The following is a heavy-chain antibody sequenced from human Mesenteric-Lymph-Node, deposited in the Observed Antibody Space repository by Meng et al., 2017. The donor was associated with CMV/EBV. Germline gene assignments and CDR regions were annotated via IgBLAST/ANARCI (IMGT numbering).Heavy chain of an antibody. Sequence: GESLKISCAASGFTFSSYAMSWVRQAPGKGLEWVSAISGSGGSTYYADSVKGRFTISRDNSQNTLYLQMNSLRGEDTAVYYCAKDYSNNEWIYYGMDVWGLGTKVTVSS. CDR3: AKDYSNNEWIYYGMDV. V-gene: IGHV3-23*01. CDR2: ISGSGGST. CDR1: GFTFSSYA. J-gene: IGHJ6*02. D-gene: IGHD4-11*01.